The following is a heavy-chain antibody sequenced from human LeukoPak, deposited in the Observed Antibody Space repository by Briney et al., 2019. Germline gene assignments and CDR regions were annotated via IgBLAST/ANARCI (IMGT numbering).Heavy chain of an antibody. Sequence: SETLSLTCAVYGGSFSGYYWNWIRQSPGKGLEWVGEINHSGTTNYIASFKSRVTISVDTSKKQFSLKLSSVTAADTAVYYCARFPCSGDSCYSGIRAFDIWGQGTMVTVSS. CDR3: ARFPCSGDSCYSGIRAFDI. D-gene: IGHD2-15*01. V-gene: IGHV4-34*01. J-gene: IGHJ3*02. CDR1: GGSFSGYY. CDR2: INHSGTT.